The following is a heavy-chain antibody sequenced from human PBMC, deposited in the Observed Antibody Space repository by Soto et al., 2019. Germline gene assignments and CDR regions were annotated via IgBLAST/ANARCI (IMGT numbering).Heavy chain of an antibody. Sequence: QITLKESGPTLVKPTQTLTLTCTFSGFSLSTSGVGVGWIRQPPGKALEWLALIYWDDDKRYSPSLKSRLTITKDTSKNQVVLTMTNMDPVDTATYYRAHRNYYDSSGYYRDGMDVWGQGTTVTVSS. J-gene: IGHJ6*02. V-gene: IGHV2-5*02. CDR3: AHRNYYDSSGYYRDGMDV. CDR1: GFSLSTSGVG. CDR2: IYWDDDK. D-gene: IGHD3-22*01.